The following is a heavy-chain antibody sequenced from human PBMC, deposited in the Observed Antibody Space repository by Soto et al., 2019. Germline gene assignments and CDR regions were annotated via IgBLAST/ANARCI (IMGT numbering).Heavy chain of an antibody. Sequence: QVLLVQSGADVKKPGASVKVSCKTSGYTFTEFDINWVRQAPGQGLEWMGWMNTNTGNTGYPQKFQGRVTMTSDTSTSTAYMELRRLRSEDTAVYYCARVVRFFGGHAGYWGQGTLVTVSS. J-gene: IGHJ4*02. D-gene: IGHD3-3*01. CDR3: ARVVRFFGGHAGY. CDR2: MNTNTGNT. CDR1: GYTFTEFD. V-gene: IGHV1-8*01.